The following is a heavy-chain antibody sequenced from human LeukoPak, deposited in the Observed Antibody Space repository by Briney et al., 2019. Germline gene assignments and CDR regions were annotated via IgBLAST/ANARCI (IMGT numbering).Heavy chain of an antibody. V-gene: IGHV1-24*01. D-gene: IGHD6-6*01. J-gene: IGHJ4*02. CDR1: GYTFTSYD. CDR2: FDPEDGET. Sequence: ASVKVSCKASGYTFTSYDINWVRQAPGKGLEWMGGFDPEDGETIYAQKFQGRVTMTEDTSTDTAYMELSSLRSEDTAVYYCATDYRYSSSSEDYWGQGTLVTVSS. CDR3: ATDYRYSSSSEDY.